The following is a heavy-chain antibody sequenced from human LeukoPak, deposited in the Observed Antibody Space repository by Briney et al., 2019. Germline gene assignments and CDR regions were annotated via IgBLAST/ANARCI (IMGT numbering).Heavy chain of an antibody. CDR3: ANGIVGAYDAFDI. D-gene: IGHD1-26*01. CDR2: IKQDGSEK. CDR1: GFTFSSYW. V-gene: IGHV3-7*03. J-gene: IGHJ3*02. Sequence: PGGSLRLSCAASGFTFSSYWMSWVRQAPGKGLEWVANIKQDGSEKYYVDSVKGRFTISRDNAKNSLYLQMNSLRAEDTAVYYCANGIVGAYDAFDIWGQGTMVTVSS.